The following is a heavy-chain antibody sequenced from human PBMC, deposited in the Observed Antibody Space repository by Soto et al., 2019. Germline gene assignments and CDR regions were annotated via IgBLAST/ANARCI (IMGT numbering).Heavy chain of an antibody. D-gene: IGHD3-16*01. CDR3: ARDQLWGNWFDP. V-gene: IGHV4-30-2*01. CDR2: IYQSGST. Sequence: QLQLQEAGSGLVKPSETLSLTCTVSGASITSGGYSWNWIRQPPGKGMEWIGYIYQSGSTLYNPSLESRVTISVDRSKNQFSLNLPSVTAADTAVYYCARDQLWGNWFDPWGQGILVTVSS. CDR1: GASITSGGYS. J-gene: IGHJ5*02.